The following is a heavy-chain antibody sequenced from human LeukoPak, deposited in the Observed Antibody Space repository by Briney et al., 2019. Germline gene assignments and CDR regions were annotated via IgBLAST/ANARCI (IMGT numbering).Heavy chain of an antibody. Sequence: GGSLRLSCAASGFTFSDYNMRWIRQAPGKGLEWVSFISRSGSTKYYADSVKGRFTISRDNAKNSLFLQMNSLRAEDTAVYYCARVLRYCSGGNCYSGGLGYMDVWGKGTTVTISS. CDR3: ARVLRYCSGGNCYSGGLGYMDV. CDR1: GFTFSDYN. D-gene: IGHD2-15*01. J-gene: IGHJ6*03. CDR2: ISRSGSTK. V-gene: IGHV3-11*01.